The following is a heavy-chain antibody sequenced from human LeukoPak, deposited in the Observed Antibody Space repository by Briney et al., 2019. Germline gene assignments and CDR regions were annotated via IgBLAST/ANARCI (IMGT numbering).Heavy chain of an antibody. J-gene: IGHJ3*01. V-gene: IGHV4-59*11. CDR3: ARLLDNDISGDPDTFDV. D-gene: IGHD3-22*01. CDR2: VSYTGRT. Sequence: PSETLPLTCTVSGGSLSGHYWSWIRQPPGKRLEWIGYVSYTGRTKYKPSLQSRVTISIDTSKSQFSLKLTSVTSADTAVYSCARLLDNDISGDPDTFDVWGQGTTVIVSS. CDR1: GGSLSGHY.